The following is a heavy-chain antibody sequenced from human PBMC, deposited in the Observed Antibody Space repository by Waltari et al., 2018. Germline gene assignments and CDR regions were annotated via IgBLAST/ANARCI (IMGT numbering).Heavy chain of an antibody. V-gene: IGHV2-70*01. J-gene: IGHJ4*02. Sequence: QVTLRESGPALVKPTQTLTLTCTFSGFSLSTSGMCVSWIRQPPGKALEWLALIDWDDDKYYSTSLKTRLTISKDTSKNQVVLTMTNMDPVDTATYYCARIQRSGIAWGNYFDYWGQGTLVTVSS. CDR3: ARIQRSGIAWGNYFDY. CDR2: IDWDDDK. CDR1: GFSLSTSGMC. D-gene: IGHD6-13*01.